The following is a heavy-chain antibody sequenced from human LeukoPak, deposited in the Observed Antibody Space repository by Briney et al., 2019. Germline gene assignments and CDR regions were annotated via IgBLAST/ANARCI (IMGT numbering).Heavy chain of an antibody. V-gene: IGHV4-39*01. CDR2: IYYSGST. Sequence: SETLSLTCTVSGSSISSSSYYWGWIRQPPGKGLEWIGSIYYSGSTYYNPSLKSRVTISVDTSKNQFSLKLSSVTAADTAVYYCARQGCSGGSCYSPRALNWFDPWGQGNLVTVSS. J-gene: IGHJ5*02. CDR1: GSSISSSSYY. D-gene: IGHD2-15*01. CDR3: ARQGCSGGSCYSPRALNWFDP.